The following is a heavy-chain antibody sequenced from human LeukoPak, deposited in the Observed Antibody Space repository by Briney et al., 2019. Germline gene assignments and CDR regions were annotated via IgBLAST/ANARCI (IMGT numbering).Heavy chain of an antibody. CDR3: ARSYFDVLTNYYMWLAP. J-gene: IGHJ5*02. CDR1: GYTFTSYG. CDR2: ISAYNGNT. Sequence: ASVKVSCKASGYTFTSYGISWVRQAPGQGPEWMGWISAYNGNTNYAQKVQGRVTMTTDTSTSTAYLELSSLRSDDTAVFYCARSYFDVLTNYYMWLAPWGQGTLVTVSS. V-gene: IGHV1-18*01. D-gene: IGHD3-9*01.